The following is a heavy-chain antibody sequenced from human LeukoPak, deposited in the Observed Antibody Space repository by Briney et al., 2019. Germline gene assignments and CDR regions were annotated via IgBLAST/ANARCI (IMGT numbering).Heavy chain of an antibody. Sequence: SETLSLTCTVSGGSISSYYWSWIRQPPGKGLEWIGYIYYSGSTNYNPSLKSRVTISVDTSKNQFSLKLSSVTAADTAVYYCARVGTYCDFWSGIREYYFDYWGQGTLVTVSS. CDR3: ARVGTYCDFWSGIREYYFDY. J-gene: IGHJ4*02. CDR2: IYYSGST. CDR1: GGSISSYY. V-gene: IGHV4-59*13. D-gene: IGHD3-3*01.